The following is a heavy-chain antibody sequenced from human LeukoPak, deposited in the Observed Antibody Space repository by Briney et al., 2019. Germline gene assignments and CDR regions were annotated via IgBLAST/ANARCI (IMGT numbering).Heavy chain of an antibody. V-gene: IGHV1-69*04. D-gene: IGHD2-2*01. CDR2: IIPILGIA. CDR3: ARDRSRHCSSTSCYGFYYYGMDV. CDR1: GGTFSSYA. J-gene: IGHJ6*02. Sequence: VASVKVSFKASGGTFSSYAISWVRQAPGQGLEWMGRIIPILGIANYAQKFQGRVTITADKSTSTAYMELSSLRSEDTAVYYCARDRSRHCSSTSCYGFYYYGMDVWGQGTTVTVSS.